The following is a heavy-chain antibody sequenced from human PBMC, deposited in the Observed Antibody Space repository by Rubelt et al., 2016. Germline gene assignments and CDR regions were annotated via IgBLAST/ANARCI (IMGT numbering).Heavy chain of an antibody. CDR3: ARGNYYYGMDV. Sequence: RNYGMHWVRQAPGKGLEWVALIYYDGSNKYCADSVKGRFTISRDNSKNTLYLQMNSLRAEDTAVYYCARGNYYYGMDVWGQGTTVTVSS. J-gene: IGHJ6*02. V-gene: IGHV3-33*01. CDR2: IYYDGSNK. D-gene: IGHD3-10*01. CDR1: RNYG.